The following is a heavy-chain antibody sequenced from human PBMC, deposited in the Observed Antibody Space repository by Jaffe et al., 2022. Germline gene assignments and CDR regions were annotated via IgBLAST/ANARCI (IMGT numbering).Heavy chain of an antibody. CDR3: ARDPRGYSDGSNYFDN. V-gene: IGHV3-48*03. D-gene: IGHD5-18*01. CDR2: IGSRDNRI. J-gene: IGHJ4*02. CDR1: GFTFSSYE. Sequence: EVQLVESGGGLVQPGGSLRLSCAASGFTFSSYEMNWVRQAPGKGLEWISYIGSRDNRIYYADSVKGRFTISRDNAKKSLYLQMNSLRAEDTAVYYCARDPRGYSDGSNYFDNWGQGTPVTVSS.